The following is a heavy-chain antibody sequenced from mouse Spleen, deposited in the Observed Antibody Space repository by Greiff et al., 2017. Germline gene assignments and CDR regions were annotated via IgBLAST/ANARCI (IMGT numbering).Heavy chain of an antibody. Sequence: QVQLQQSGAELVRPGASVKLSCTASGFNIKDDYMHWVKQRPEQGLEWIGEILPGSGSTNYNEKFKGKATFTADTSSNTAYMQLSSLTTEDSAIYYCARGRSNYVDYWGQGTTLTVSS. V-gene: IGHV1-9*01. CDR3: ARGRSNYVDY. CDR2: ILPGSGST. J-gene: IGHJ2*01. CDR1: GFNIKDDY.